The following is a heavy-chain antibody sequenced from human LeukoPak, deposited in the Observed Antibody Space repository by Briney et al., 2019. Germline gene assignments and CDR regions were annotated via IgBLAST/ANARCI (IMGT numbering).Heavy chain of an antibody. V-gene: IGHV4-59*01. J-gene: IGHJ4*02. D-gene: IGHD3-10*01. CDR1: GGSISSYY. CDR2: IYYRGST. Sequence: SETLSLTCTVSGGSISSYYWSWIRQPPGKGLEWIGYIYYRGSTNYNPSLKSRVTISVDTSKNQFSLKLSSVTAADTAVYYCARGHGSGSPRRYFDYWGQGTLVTVSS. CDR3: ARGHGSGSPRRYFDY.